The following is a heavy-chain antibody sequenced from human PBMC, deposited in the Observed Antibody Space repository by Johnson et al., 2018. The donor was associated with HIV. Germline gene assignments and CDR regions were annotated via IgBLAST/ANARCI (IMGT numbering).Heavy chain of an antibody. CDR2: IRGRANTYAT. CDR3: TTGPVGATKGGGAFDI. D-gene: IGHD1-26*01. V-gene: IGHV3-73*01. J-gene: IGHJ3*02. Sequence: VQLVESGGGVVQPGRSLRLSCAASGFTFSGSAMHWVRQASGKGLEWVGRIRGRANTYATAYAASLKGSFTISRDDSTNTAYLQMNSLTPEDTAVYYCTTGPVGATKGGGAFDIWGQGTMGTVSS. CDR1: GFTFSGSA.